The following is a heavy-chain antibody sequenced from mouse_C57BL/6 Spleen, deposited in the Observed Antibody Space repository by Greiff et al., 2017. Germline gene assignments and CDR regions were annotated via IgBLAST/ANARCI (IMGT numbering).Heavy chain of an antibody. CDR3: AKDDYDSYFDV. D-gene: IGHD2-4*01. V-gene: IGHV1-7*01. J-gene: IGHJ1*03. Sequence: QVQLQQSGAELAKPGASVKLSCKASGYTFTSYWMHWVKQRPGQGLEWIGYINPSSGYTKYNQKFKDKATLTADKSSSTAYMQLSSLTYEDSAVYYCAKDDYDSYFDVWGTGTTVTVSS. CDR2: INPSSGYT. CDR1: GYTFTSYW.